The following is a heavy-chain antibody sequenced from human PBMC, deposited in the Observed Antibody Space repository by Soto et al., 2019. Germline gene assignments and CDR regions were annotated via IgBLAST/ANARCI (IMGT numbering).Heavy chain of an antibody. D-gene: IGHD2-21*02. J-gene: IGHJ4*02. V-gene: IGHV1-18*01. CDR2: SSAYNGNT. CDR1: GYTFTSYG. Sequence: QVQLVQSGAEVKKPGASVKVSGKASGYTFTSYGISWVRQDPGQGLEWMGGSSAYNGNTNYAQKLQGRVTMTTDTSTSPAYMELRSLRSNDTAVYYCARAPVGPYGGNSVWGQGTLVTVSS. CDR3: ARAPVGPYGGNSV.